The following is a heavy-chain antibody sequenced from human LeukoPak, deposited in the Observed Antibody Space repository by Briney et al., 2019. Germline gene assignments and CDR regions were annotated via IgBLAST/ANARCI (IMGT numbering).Heavy chain of an antibody. CDR2: KYYSGST. CDR1: GVSINTCCYY. CDR3: ARGRSYGFDFDS. D-gene: IGHD5-18*01. V-gene: IGHV4-61*01. Sequence: SETLSLTCDVSGVSINTCCYYWTWIRQPPGKGLEWIGYKYYSGSTRYNSSLRSRLTISLDSSKNQFSLRLTSVTAADTAAYYCARGRSYGFDFDSWGPGTLVIVSS. J-gene: IGHJ4*02.